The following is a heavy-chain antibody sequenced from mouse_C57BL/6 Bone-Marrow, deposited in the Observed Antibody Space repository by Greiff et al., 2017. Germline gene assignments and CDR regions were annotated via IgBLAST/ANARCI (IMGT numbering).Heavy chain of an antibody. CDR1: GYAFSSYW. CDR3: ARSDGSPGWYFDV. CDR2: IYPGDGDT. J-gene: IGHJ1*03. V-gene: IGHV1-80*01. D-gene: IGHD1-1*01. Sequence: QVQLQQSGAELVKPGASVKISCKASGYAFSSYWMNWVKQRPGKGLEWIGQIYPGDGDTNYNGKFKGKATLTADKSSSTAYMQLSSLTSEDSAVYFCARSDGSPGWYFDVWGTGTTVTVSS.